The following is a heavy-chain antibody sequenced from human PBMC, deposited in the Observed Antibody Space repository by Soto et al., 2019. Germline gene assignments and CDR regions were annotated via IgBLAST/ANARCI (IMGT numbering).Heavy chain of an antibody. CDR2: VYAAGTI. J-gene: IGHJ4*02. CDR1: GGSVSTYY. CDR3: ARLQFGEGFDY. Sequence: PSETLSLTCTVSGGSVSTYYWTWIRQPVGKGLEWIGRVYAAGTINYNPSLKSRVTMSVDTSKNQFSLHLTSVTAADTAVYYCARLQFGEGFDYWGQGALVTVSS. D-gene: IGHD3-10*01. V-gene: IGHV4-4*07.